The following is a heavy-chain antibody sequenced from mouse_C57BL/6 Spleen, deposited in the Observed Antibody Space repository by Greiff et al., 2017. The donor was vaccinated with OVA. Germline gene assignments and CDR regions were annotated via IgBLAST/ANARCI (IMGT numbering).Heavy chain of an antibody. V-gene: IGHV1-81*01. D-gene: IGHD1-1*01. CDR1: GYTFTSYG. J-gene: IGHJ3*01. Sequence: VKLMESGAELARPGASVKLSCKASGYTFTSYGISWVKQRTGQGLEWIGEIYPRSGNTYYNEKFKGEATLTADKSSSTAYMELRSLTSEDSAVYFCANYYGSSSAWFAYWGQGTLVTVSA. CDR2: IYPRSGNT. CDR3: ANYYGSSSAWFAY.